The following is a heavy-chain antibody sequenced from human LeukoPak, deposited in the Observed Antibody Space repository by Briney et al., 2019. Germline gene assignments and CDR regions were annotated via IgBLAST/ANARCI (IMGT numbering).Heavy chain of an antibody. Sequence: GGSLRLSCAASGFTFSSYGMHWVRQAPGKGLEWVAFIRYDGSNKYYADSVKGRFTISRDNSKNTLYLQMNSLRAEDTAVYYCARDMGIGIQLWGDLDYWGQGTLVTVSS. V-gene: IGHV3-30*02. CDR3: ARDMGIGIQLWGDLDY. CDR1: GFTFSSYG. J-gene: IGHJ4*02. D-gene: IGHD5-18*01. CDR2: IRYDGSNK.